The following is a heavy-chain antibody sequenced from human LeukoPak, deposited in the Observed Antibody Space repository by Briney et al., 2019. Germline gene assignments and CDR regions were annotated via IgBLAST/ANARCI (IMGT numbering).Heavy chain of an antibody. J-gene: IGHJ4*02. V-gene: IGHV1-69*05. CDR3: ARDLSGGKLRYFDWLPPDY. CDR2: IIPIFTTA. CDR1: GGTFRNYA. D-gene: IGHD3-9*01. Sequence: SVKVSCKASGGTFRNYAISWVRQAPGQGLEWMGGIIPIFTTANYAQKFQGRVTVTRDTSTSTVYMELSSLRSEDTAVYYCARDLSGGKLRYFDWLPPDYWGQGTLVTVSS.